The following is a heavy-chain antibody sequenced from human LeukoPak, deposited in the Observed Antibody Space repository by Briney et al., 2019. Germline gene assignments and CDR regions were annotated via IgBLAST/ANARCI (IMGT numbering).Heavy chain of an antibody. J-gene: IGHJ4*02. CDR1: GYTFISYG. D-gene: IGHD6-19*01. CDR3: ARDQQWLDPARHDFDY. V-gene: IGHV1-18*01. Sequence: ASVKVSCKASGYTFISYGFSWVRQAPGQGLEWMGWISAYNGNTNYAQKLQGRVTMTTDTSTNTAYMELRSLRSDDTAVYYCARDQQWLDPARHDFDYWGQGTLVTVSS. CDR2: ISAYNGNT.